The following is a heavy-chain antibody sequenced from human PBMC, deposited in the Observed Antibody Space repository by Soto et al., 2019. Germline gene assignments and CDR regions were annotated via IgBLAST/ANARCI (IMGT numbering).Heavy chain of an antibody. V-gene: IGHV4-31*03. Sequence: TLSLTCTVSGGSISSGGYYWSWIRQHPGKSLEWIGYIYYSGSTYYNPSLKSRVTISVDTSKNQFSLRLSSVTAADTAVYYCAWSGYSYGPNPPLYWGQGTLVTVSS. CDR3: AWSGYSYGPNPPLY. CDR1: GGSISSGGYY. D-gene: IGHD5-18*01. CDR2: IYYSGST. J-gene: IGHJ4*02.